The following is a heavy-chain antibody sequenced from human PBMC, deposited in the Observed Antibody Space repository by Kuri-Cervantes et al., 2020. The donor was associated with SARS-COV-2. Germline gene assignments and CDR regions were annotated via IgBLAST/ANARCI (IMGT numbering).Heavy chain of an antibody. CDR1: GESFSGYY. Sequence: SETLSLTCAFYGESFSGYYWSWIRQPPGKGLEWIGEINHSGSTNYNPSLRSRVTISVDTSKNQFSLKLSSVTAADTAVYYCARDYSNYSAFDIWGQGTMVTVSS. CDR2: INHSGST. D-gene: IGHD4-11*01. J-gene: IGHJ3*02. V-gene: IGHV4-34*01. CDR3: ARDYSNYSAFDI.